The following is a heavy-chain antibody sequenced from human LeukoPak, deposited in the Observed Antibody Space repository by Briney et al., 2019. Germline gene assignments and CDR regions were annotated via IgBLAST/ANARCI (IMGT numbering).Heavy chain of an antibody. Sequence: GGSLRLSCAASGFTFSGSWMHWVRQAPGKGLVWVSRIKGDGSSAYYADSVKGRFTISRDNAKNTLYLQMNSLRAEDTAVYYCAKTDYFDYWGQGTLVTVSS. D-gene: IGHD1-1*01. CDR1: GFTFSGSW. CDR2: IKGDGSSA. J-gene: IGHJ4*02. CDR3: AKTDYFDY. V-gene: IGHV3-74*01.